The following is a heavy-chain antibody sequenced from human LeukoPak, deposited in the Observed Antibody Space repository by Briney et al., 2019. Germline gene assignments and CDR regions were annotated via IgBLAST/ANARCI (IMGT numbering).Heavy chain of an antibody. D-gene: IGHD5-12*01. V-gene: IGHV1-24*01. CDR3: ATRSPHSGYDSFDY. CDR2: FDPEHGET. Sequence: ASVMVSCKVSGYTLTELSIHWVRQAPGRGLEWMGGFDPEHGETIYAQMIQGRVTMTEDTSADTAYIELTSLTSEDTAVYYCATRSPHSGYDSFDYWGQGTLVTVSS. J-gene: IGHJ4*02. CDR1: GYTLTELS.